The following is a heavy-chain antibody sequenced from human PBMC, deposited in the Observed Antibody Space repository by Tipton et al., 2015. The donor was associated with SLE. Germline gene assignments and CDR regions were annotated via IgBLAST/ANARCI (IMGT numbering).Heavy chain of an antibody. CDR1: GGSISSYY. CDR2: IYTSGST. Sequence: LRLSCTVSGGSISSYYWSWIRQPPGKGLEWIGYIYTSGSTNYNPSLKSRVTISVDTSKNQFSLKLTSVTAADTAVYYCARVYSSGWYVYWGQGTLVTVSS. V-gene: IGHV4-4*08. CDR3: ARVYSSGWYVY. J-gene: IGHJ4*02. D-gene: IGHD6-19*01.